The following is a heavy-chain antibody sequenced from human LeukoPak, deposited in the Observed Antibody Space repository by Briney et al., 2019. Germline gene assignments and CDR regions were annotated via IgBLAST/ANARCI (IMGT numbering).Heavy chain of an antibody. J-gene: IGHJ4*02. CDR3: TKEGYYGSGSFPDY. D-gene: IGHD3-10*01. CDR1: GFTFSSYG. CDR2: ISHDGSNE. V-gene: IGHV3-30*18. Sequence: GRSLRLSCAASGFTFSSYGMHWVRQAPGKGLEWAAVISHDGSNEYYADSVKGRFTISRDNSKNTVYLQMNSLRPEDTAVYYCTKEGYYGSGSFPDYWGQGTLVTVSS.